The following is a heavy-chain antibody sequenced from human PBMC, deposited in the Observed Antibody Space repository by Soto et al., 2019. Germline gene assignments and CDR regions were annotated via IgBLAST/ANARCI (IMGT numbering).Heavy chain of an antibody. V-gene: IGHV1-69*04. CDR3: ARDLSDAFDI. CDR1: GGTLSSYT. CDR2: IIPILGIA. Sequence: QVQLWHPGPGVKKLGPSVKVSCKASGGTLSSYTISWVRQALGQGLEWMGRIIPILGIANYAQKFQGRVTITADKSTSTAYMELSSLRSEDTAVYYCARDLSDAFDIWGQGTMVTVSS. J-gene: IGHJ3*02.